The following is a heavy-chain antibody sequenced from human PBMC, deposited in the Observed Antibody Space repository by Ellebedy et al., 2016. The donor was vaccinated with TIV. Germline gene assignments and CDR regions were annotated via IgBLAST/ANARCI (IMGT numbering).Heavy chain of an antibody. CDR2: INHSGTT. CDR1: GGSFSGYY. V-gene: IGHV4-34*01. Sequence: SETLSLXCGVYGGSFSGYYWSWIRQPPGKGLEWIGEINHSGTTNYNPSLKSRVTMSVDTSKNQFSLKLSSVTATDTAVYYCARVSYGTGFGVDYYYYYGMDVWGQGTTVTVSS. J-gene: IGHJ6*02. D-gene: IGHD6-19*01. CDR3: ARVSYGTGFGVDYYYYYGMDV.